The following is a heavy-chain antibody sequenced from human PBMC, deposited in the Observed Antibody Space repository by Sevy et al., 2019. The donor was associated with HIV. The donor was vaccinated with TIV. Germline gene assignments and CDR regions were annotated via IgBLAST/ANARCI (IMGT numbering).Heavy chain of an antibody. CDR1: GRSLSSGDYH. D-gene: IGHD2-15*01. V-gene: IGHV4-30-4*01. CDR2: IYHSGTT. J-gene: IGHJ6*02. Sequence: SETLSLTCTVSGRSLSSGDYHWSWIRQPPGKGLDYIGYIYHSGTTYCNPSHKSRLTISVDTPKNQCSLNLTSVTAADTAVYYCARLPIGHCGGVTCFLYRMDVWGQGTTVTVSS. CDR3: ARLPIGHCGGVTCFLYRMDV.